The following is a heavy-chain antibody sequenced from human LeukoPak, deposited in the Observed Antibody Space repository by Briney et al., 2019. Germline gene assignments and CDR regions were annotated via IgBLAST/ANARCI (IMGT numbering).Heavy chain of an antibody. CDR2: IYSSGIT. D-gene: IGHD3-10*01. CDR3: ARARGFGSGFDP. V-gene: IGHV4-59*01. J-gene: IGHJ5*02. Sequence: SETLSLTCTVSGGSMKRYYWIWIRQPPGKRLEGIGYIYSSGITDYNPSLKSRVTISLDTSKNQFSLTLSSVTATDTAVYYCARARGFGSGFDPWGRGTLVTVSS. CDR1: GGSMKRYY.